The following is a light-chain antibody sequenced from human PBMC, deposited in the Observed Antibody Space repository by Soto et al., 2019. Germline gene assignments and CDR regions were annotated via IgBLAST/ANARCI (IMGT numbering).Light chain of an antibody. CDR3: QQHNSWPPVT. Sequence: EIVLTQSPATLSLSPGERATLSCRASPSVTNYLAWYQQKPGQAPTLVIYGAFNSATAIPARFSGSGSWTDFTLTISSLEPDDFAVYYCQQHNSWPPVTFGQGTRLEL. CDR1: PSVTNY. J-gene: IGKJ5*01. V-gene: IGKV3-11*01. CDR2: GAF.